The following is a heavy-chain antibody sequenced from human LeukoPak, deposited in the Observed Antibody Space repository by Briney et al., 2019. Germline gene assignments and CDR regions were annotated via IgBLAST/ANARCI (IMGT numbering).Heavy chain of an antibody. D-gene: IGHD3-22*01. V-gene: IGHV1-2*02. Sequence: GASVKVSCKASGYTFTGYYMHWVRQAPGQGLEWMGWINPNSGGTNYAQKFQGRVTMTRDTSISTAYMELSRLRSDDTAVYYCARVLGDDSSGYYLDYWGQGTLVTVSS. CDR1: GYTFTGYY. CDR2: INPNSGGT. CDR3: ARVLGDDSSGYYLDY. J-gene: IGHJ4*02.